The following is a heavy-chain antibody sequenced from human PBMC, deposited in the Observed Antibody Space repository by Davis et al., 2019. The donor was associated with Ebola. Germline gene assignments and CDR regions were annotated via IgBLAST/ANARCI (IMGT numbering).Heavy chain of an antibody. D-gene: IGHD6-13*01. V-gene: IGHV1-24*01. Sequence: AASVKVSCKVSGYTLTELSMHWVRQAPGKGLEWMGGFDPEDGETIYAQKFQGRVTMTEDTSTDTAYMELSSLRSEDTAVYYCAREVTSSWYVGFWFDPWGQGTLVTVSS. CDR2: FDPEDGET. CDR3: AREVTSSWYVGFWFDP. CDR1: GYTLTELS. J-gene: IGHJ5*02.